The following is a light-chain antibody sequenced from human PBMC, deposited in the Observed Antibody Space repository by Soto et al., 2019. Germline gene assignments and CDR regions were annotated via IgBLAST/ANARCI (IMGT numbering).Light chain of an antibody. J-gene: IGLJ3*02. CDR2: DVS. Sequence: QSALTQPRSVSGSPGQSVTISCAGTSSDVGAYNWVSWYQQHPGKVPKLMIYDVSRRPPGVPDRFSGSKSGNTASLTISGLQADDGADYYGCSYAGSYTLVFGGGTKVTVL. CDR1: SSDVGAYNW. V-gene: IGLV2-11*01. CDR3: CSYAGSYTLV.